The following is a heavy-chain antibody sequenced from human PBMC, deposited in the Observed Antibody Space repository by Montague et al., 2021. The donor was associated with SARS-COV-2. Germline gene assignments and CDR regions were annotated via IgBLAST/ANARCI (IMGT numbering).Heavy chain of an antibody. Sequence: PALVKPTQTLTLTCRFSGFSLSTSGVGVAWIRQPPRKALEWLAVIYWHDDKRYSPSLKNRLNVTKDTSKNEVILTMTNMDPVDTATYYCARRRSVGDVWSEYNWFDPWGQGTLVTVSS. CDR3: ARRRSVGDVWSEYNWFDP. D-gene: IGHD3-3*01. J-gene: IGHJ5*02. CDR1: GFSLSTSGVG. CDR2: IYWHDDK. V-gene: IGHV2-5*01.